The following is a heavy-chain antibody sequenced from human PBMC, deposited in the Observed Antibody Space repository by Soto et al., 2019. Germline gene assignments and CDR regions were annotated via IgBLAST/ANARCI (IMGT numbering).Heavy chain of an antibody. CDR3: AHIHNGRYEDFDY. CDR1: GFSLSTIGLG. Sequence: QITLKESGPTVVKPTQTLTLTCTFSGFSLSTIGLGAGWMRQPPGKALEWLAVIYWDDNKRYRPSLKSRLTIAKNNPKNQVGHTMTNMKPVDTATYYCAHIHNGRYEDFDYWGQGTLVTVSS. V-gene: IGHV2-5*02. CDR2: IYWDDNK. J-gene: IGHJ4*02. D-gene: IGHD2-8*01.